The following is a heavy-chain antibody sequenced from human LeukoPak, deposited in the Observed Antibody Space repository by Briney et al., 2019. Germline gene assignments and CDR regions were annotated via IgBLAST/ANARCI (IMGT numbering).Heavy chain of an antibody. V-gene: IGHV1-69*05. Sequence: ASVKVSCKASGGTFSSYAISWVRQVPGQGLEWMGGIIPIFGTANYAQKFQGRVTITTDESTSTAYMELSSLRSEDTAVYYCARVTSIAAAAWFDPWGQGTLVTVSS. CDR3: ARVTSIAAAAWFDP. J-gene: IGHJ5*02. D-gene: IGHD6-13*01. CDR2: IIPIFGTA. CDR1: GGTFSSYA.